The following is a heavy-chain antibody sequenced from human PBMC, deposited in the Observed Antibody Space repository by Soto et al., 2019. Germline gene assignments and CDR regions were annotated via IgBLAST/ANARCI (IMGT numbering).Heavy chain of an antibody. J-gene: IGHJ4*02. CDR2: IIPVLSMS. V-gene: IGHV1-69*02. CDR1: GDTFSSYT. Sequence: QVQLVQSGAEVKKPGSSVKVSCKASGDTFSSYTLVWVRQAPGHGLEWVGRIIPVLSMSNSAPKFQGRVSIFADKSTDTAYMELRNLRSDDTAVYYCARSYGSGSRPFDYWGQGTLVTVSS. CDR3: ARSYGSGSRPFDY. D-gene: IGHD3-10*01.